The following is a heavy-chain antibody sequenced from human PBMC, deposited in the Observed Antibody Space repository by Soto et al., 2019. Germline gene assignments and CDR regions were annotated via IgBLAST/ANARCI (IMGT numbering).Heavy chain of an antibody. J-gene: IGHJ4*02. CDR2: VYYSGTT. CDR3: ARTTAVPNTLRSRYYFDY. D-gene: IGHD4-17*01. Sequence: QVQLQESGPGLLKPSETLSLTCSVSGGSVNNRTYYWSWIRQPPGKRLEWIGYVYYSGTTNYNPSLKSRVSISVDTSKNQFSLSLSSVTAADTALYYCARTTAVPNTLRSRYYFDYWGQGTLVPVSS. V-gene: IGHV4-61*01. CDR1: GGSVNNRTYY.